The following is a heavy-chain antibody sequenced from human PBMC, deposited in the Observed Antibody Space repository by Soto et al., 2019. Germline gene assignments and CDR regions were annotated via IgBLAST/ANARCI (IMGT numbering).Heavy chain of an antibody. CDR3: AKELSYCSGGSCYQHDGSDN. V-gene: IGHV3-30*18. J-gene: IGHJ4*02. CDR2: ISFDGSNR. CDR1: GFTFSNYA. D-gene: IGHD2-15*01. Sequence: GGSLRLSCAASGFTFSNYAMHWVRQAPGKGLEWVAIISFDGSNRFYRDSVKGRFTISRDNSKNTLYLEMSGLRAEDTAVYFCAKELSYCSGGSCYQHDGSDNWGKGTLVTVSS.